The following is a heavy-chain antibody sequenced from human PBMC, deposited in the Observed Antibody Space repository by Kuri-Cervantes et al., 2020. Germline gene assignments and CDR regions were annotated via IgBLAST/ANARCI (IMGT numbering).Heavy chain of an antibody. CDR2: ISAYNGDT. V-gene: IGHV1-18*01. J-gene: IGHJ4*02. CDR3: ARAYDSSGFDY. D-gene: IGHD3-22*01. CDR1: GYSFTHYG. Sequence: FKASGYSFTHYGISWVRQAPGQGLEWMGWISAYNGDTNYAQKLQGRVTMTTDTSTSTAYMELRSLRSEDTAVYYCARAYDSSGFDYWGQGTLVTVSS.